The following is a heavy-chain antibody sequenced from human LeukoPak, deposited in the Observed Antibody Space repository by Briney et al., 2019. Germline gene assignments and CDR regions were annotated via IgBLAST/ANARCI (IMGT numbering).Heavy chain of an antibody. V-gene: IGHV4-59*08. D-gene: IGHD4-11*01. CDR3: ARHDYSNPRHDY. Sequence: SETLSLTCTVSDGSISNYYWSWIRQPPGQGLEWIGYISYSGYTNYNPSLKSRVTMSVDTSKNKFALRLSSVTAADTAVYYCARHDYSNPRHDYWGQGTLVTVSS. J-gene: IGHJ4*02. CDR2: ISYSGYT. CDR1: DGSISNYY.